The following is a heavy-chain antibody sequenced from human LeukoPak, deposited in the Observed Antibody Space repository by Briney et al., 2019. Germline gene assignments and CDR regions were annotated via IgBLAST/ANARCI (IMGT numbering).Heavy chain of an antibody. V-gene: IGHV3-11*01. CDR2: ISSYGSTI. CDR1: GFTFSDYY. CDR3: AREIVVVTATADYYYYYGMDV. D-gene: IGHD2-21*02. Sequence: KSGGSLRLSCAASGFTFSDYYMSWIRQAPGKGLEWVSYISSYGSTIYYADSVKGRFTIFRDNAKNSLYLQMNSLRAEDTAVYYCAREIVVVTATADYYYYYGMDVWGQGTTVTVSS. J-gene: IGHJ6*02.